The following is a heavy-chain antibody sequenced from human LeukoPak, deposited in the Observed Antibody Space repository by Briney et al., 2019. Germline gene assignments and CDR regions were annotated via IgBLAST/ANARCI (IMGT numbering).Heavy chain of an antibody. CDR2: ISSDGSKN. D-gene: IGHD1-1*01. V-gene: IGHV3-30*18. Sequence: GGSLRLSCAASGFTFSNYGMHWARQTPGKGLEWVALISSDGSKNIYADSVKGRFTISRDNSKNTVYLQMNSLRAEDTAVYYCVKGLVQTTMSYSVDYWGQGALVTVSS. CDR3: VKGLVQTTMSYSVDY. CDR1: GFTFSNYG. J-gene: IGHJ4*02.